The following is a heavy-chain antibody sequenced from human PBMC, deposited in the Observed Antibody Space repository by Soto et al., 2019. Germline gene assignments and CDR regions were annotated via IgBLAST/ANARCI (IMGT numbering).Heavy chain of an antibody. V-gene: IGHV1-69*13. CDR3: ARAFLGYCSGGSCYRAVGYYYYGMDV. CDR1: GYTFTSYA. J-gene: IGHJ6*02. Sequence: ASVKGSCKASGYTFTSYAISWVRQAPGQGLEWMGGIILIFGTANYAQKFQGRVTITADESTSTAYMELSSLRSEDTAVYYCARAFLGYCSGGSCYRAVGYYYYGMDVWGQGTTVTVSS. CDR2: IILIFGTA. D-gene: IGHD2-15*01.